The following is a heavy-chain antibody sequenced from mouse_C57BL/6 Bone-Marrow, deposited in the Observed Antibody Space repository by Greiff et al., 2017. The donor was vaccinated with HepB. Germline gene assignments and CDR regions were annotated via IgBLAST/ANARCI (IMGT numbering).Heavy chain of an antibody. D-gene: IGHD4-1*01. CDR1: GYSITSGYY. Sequence: EVQRVESGPGLVKPSQSLSLTCSVTGYSITSGYYWNWIRQFPGNTLEWMGYISYDGSNNYNPSLKNRISITRDTSKNQFFLKLNSVTTEDTATYYCAREEGLTGTDFDYWGQGTTLTVSS. V-gene: IGHV3-6*01. J-gene: IGHJ2*01. CDR3: AREEGLTGTDFDY. CDR2: ISYDGSN.